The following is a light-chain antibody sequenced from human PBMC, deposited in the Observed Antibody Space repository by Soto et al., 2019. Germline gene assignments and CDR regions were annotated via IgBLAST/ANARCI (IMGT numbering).Light chain of an antibody. Sequence: EIEMAQSPATLSVSAGERVTISCRASQIVRSNLAWYQQKPGQAPRLLIYGASTRATGIPARFSGTGSGTEFTSSIRSLQTEDFAVYYCEHYTTSPTFGGGTRLEIK. J-gene: IGKJ5*01. V-gene: IGKV3-15*01. CDR2: GAS. CDR3: EHYTTSPT. CDR1: QIVRSN.